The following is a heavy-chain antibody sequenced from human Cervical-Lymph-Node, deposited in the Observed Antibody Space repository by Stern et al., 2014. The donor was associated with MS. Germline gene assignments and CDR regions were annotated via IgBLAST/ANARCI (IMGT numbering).Heavy chain of an antibody. CDR1: GGSISSGSYY. Sequence: QLQLQESGPGLVKPSQTLSLTCTVSGGSISSGSYYWSWIRQPAGKGLEWIGRIYTSGSTNYNPSLKSRVTISEDPPKNQSPRKRSSVTAADTAVYYCARGSGYWGQGTLVTVSS. J-gene: IGHJ4*02. CDR3: ARGSGY. V-gene: IGHV4-61*02. D-gene: IGHD3-3*01. CDR2: IYTSGST.